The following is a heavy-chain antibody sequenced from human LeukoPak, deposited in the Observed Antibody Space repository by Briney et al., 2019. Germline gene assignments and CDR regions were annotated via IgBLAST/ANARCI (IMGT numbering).Heavy chain of an antibody. V-gene: IGHV1-18*01. J-gene: IGHJ4*02. Sequence: RASVKVSCKASGYTFTSYGISWVRQAPGQGLEWMGWISAYNGNTKYSQKFQGRVTITRDTSASTAYMELSSLRSEDTAVYYCARDRRSGWYGVDYWGQGTLVTVSS. CDR1: GYTFTSYG. CDR3: ARDRRSGWYGVDY. D-gene: IGHD6-19*01. CDR2: ISAYNGNT.